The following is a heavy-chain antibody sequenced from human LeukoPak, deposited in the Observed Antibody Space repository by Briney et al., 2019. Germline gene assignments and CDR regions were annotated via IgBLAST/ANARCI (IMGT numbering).Heavy chain of an antibody. V-gene: IGHV3-23*01. CDR2: ISGSGGGT. J-gene: IGHJ4*02. CDR3: AKAVLRFQKPGD. D-gene: IGHD3-3*01. Sequence: GGSLRLSCAASGFTFSSYAMSWVRQAPGKGLEWVSAISGSGGGTYYADSVKGRFTISRDNSKNTLYLQMNSLRAEDTAVYYCAKAVLRFQKPGDWGQGTLVTVSS. CDR1: GFTFSSYA.